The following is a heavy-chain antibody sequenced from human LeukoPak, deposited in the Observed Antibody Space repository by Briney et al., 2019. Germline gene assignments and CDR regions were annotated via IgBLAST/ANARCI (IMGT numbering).Heavy chain of an antibody. CDR3: ARDTAMVNAFDI. J-gene: IGHJ3*02. CDR2: IIPIFGTA. Sequence: ASVKVSCKASGGTFSSYAISWVRQATGQGLEWMGGIIPIFGTANYAQKFQGRVTITADKSTSTAYMELSSLRSQDTAVYYCARDTAMVNAFDIWGQGTMVTVSS. D-gene: IGHD5-18*01. V-gene: IGHV1-69*06. CDR1: GGTFSSYA.